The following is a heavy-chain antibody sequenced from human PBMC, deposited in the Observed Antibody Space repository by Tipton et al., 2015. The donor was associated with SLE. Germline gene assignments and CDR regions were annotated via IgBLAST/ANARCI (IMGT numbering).Heavy chain of an antibody. CDR1: GFTFDDYA. CDR2: ISWNSGNI. V-gene: IGHV3-9*01. J-gene: IGHJ5*02. CDR3: AKDGGGGSPLNWFDP. D-gene: IGHD3-16*01. Sequence: SLRLSCAASGFTFDDYAMHWVRQAPGKGLEWVSGISWNSGNIDYADSVKGRFTISRDNAKNSLYLQMNSLRVEDTALYYCAKDGGGGSPLNWFDPWGQGTLVTVSS.